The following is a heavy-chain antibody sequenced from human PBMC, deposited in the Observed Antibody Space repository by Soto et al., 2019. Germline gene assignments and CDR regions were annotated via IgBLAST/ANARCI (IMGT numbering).Heavy chain of an antibody. CDR2: IWANCINK. CDR3: VRETGPSDAFDI. CDR1: GFPFTTYG. V-gene: IGHV3-33*01. Sequence: GGSLRLSCAASGFPFTTYGMHWVRQAPDKGLEWLAVIWANCINKYYADSVRGRFTISRDNSKNTLDLQMNNLRAEDTAVYYCVRETGPSDAFDIWGHGTMVTVSS. J-gene: IGHJ3*02.